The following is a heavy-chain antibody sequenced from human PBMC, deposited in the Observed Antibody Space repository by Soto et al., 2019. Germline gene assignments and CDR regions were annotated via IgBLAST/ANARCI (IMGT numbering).Heavy chain of an antibody. CDR1: GFTFTSSA. CDR2: IVVGSGNT. CDR3: AANSHYDFWSGYLGYYYCGMDV. Sequence: GASVKVSCKASGFTFTSSAVQWVRQARGQRREGIGWIVVGSGNTNYAQKFQERVTITRDMSTSTAYMELSSLRSEDTAVYYCAANSHYDFWSGYLGYYYCGMDVWGQGTTVTVSS. V-gene: IGHV1-58*01. J-gene: IGHJ6*02. D-gene: IGHD3-3*01.